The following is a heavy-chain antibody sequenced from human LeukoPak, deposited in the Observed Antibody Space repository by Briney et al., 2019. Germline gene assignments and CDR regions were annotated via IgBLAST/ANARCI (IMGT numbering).Heavy chain of an antibody. J-gene: IGHJ4*02. V-gene: IGHV1-24*01. CDR1: GYTPTELS. D-gene: IGHD2/OR15-2a*01. Sequence: ASVKVSCKVSGYTPTELSMNWVRQAPGKGLEWMGRFDPEDGETIYTQKFQGRVTMTEDTSTDTAYMELTSLRSEDTAVYYCATDFYRGLQFEYWGQGTLVIVSS. CDR2: FDPEDGET. CDR3: ATDFYRGLQFEY.